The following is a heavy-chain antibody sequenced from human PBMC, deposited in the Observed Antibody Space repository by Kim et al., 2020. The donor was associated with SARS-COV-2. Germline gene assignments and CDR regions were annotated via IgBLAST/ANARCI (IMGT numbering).Heavy chain of an antibody. Sequence: SETLSLTCTVSGDSISSSYYWSWIRQPPGKGLEWIGYIYYSGNTNYNPSLKGRVTISLDTSKNQFSLKLASVHAADTAVYYCARAYDFWTNLYMTSTPTEGYYYGMDVWGQGTTVTVSS. J-gene: IGHJ6*02. CDR1: GDSISSSYY. V-gene: IGHV4-59*13. CDR2: IYYSGNT. CDR3: ARAYDFWTNLYMTSTPTEGYYYGMDV. D-gene: IGHD3-3*01.